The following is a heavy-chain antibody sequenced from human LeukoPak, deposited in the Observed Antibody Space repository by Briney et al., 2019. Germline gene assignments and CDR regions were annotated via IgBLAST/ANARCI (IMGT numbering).Heavy chain of an antibody. V-gene: IGHV3-23*01. CDR2: ISGSGGST. Sequence: GGSLRLFCAASGFTFSSYAMSWVRQAPGKGLEWVSAISGSGGSTYYADSVKGRFTISRDNSKNTLYLQMNSLRAEDTAVYYCAKRHCSSTSCYTNYYYYYYMDVWGKGTTVTVSS. J-gene: IGHJ6*03. D-gene: IGHD2-2*02. CDR3: AKRHCSSTSCYTNYYYYYYMDV. CDR1: GFTFSSYA.